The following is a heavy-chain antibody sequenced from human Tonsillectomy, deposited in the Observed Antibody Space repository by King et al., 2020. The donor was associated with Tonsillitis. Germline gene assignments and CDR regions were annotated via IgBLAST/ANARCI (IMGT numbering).Heavy chain of an antibody. CDR1: GFIFSHYW. CDR2: IRGDGSKK. Sequence: VQLVESGGGLVQPGGSLSLSCAGSGFIFSHYWMVWLRQAPGKGLEWVANIRGDGSKKYYLDSVKGRFAISRDNAKKSLYLQMNSLRVEDTAVYYCAGDRNHEDSGKYYDGLDIWGQGTMLTVSS. V-gene: IGHV3-7*04. J-gene: IGHJ3*02. D-gene: IGHD6-19*01. CDR3: AGDRNHEDSGKYYDGLDI.